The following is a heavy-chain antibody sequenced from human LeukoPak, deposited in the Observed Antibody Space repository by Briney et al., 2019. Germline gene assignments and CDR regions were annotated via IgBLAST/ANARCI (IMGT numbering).Heavy chain of an antibody. CDR2: ISSSSSTI. V-gene: IGHV3-48*01. D-gene: IGHD3-22*01. CDR3: ARMQLDYYDSSGYYGPFDY. Sequence: GGSLRLSCAASGFTFSSYSMNWVRQAPGKGLEWVSYISSSSSTIYYADSVKGRFTISRDNAKNSLYLQMNSLRAEDTAVYYCARMQLDYYDSSGYYGPFDYWGQGTLVTVSS. J-gene: IGHJ4*02. CDR1: GFTFSSYS.